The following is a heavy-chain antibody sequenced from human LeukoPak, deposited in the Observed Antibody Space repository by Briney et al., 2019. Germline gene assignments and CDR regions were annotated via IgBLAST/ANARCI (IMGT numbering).Heavy chain of an antibody. CDR2: ISGGGGST. Sequence: GGSLRLSCAASGFTFSSYAMSWVRQAPGKGLEWVSAISGGGGSTYYADSVKGRFTISRDNSKNTLYLQMNSLRAEDTAVYYCAKGYCSSTSCYFHYYGMDVWGQGTTVTVSS. D-gene: IGHD2-2*01. CDR3: AKGYCSSTSCYFHYYGMDV. CDR1: GFTFSSYA. J-gene: IGHJ6*02. V-gene: IGHV3-23*01.